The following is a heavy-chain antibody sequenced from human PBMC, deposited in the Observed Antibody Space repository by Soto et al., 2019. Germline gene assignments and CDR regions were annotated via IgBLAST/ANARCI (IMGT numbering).Heavy chain of an antibody. J-gene: IGHJ6*02. CDR1: GYTFTSYD. CDR2: MNPNSGNT. CDR3: ARVPSWWEVLAPPYYVYYGMDV. Sequence: ASVKVSCKASGYTFTSYDINWVRQATGQGLEWMGWMNPNSGNTGYAQKFQGRVTMTRNTSISTAYMELSSLRSEDTAVYYGARVPSWWEVLAPPYYVYYGMDVWGQGTTVTVSS. D-gene: IGHD1-26*01. V-gene: IGHV1-8*01.